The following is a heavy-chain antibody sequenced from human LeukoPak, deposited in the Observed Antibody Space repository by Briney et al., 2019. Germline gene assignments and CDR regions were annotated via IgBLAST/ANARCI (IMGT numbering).Heavy chain of an antibody. Sequence: PGGSLRLSWAASGFTFSSHAMSWVRQPPGKGVEWGSSITGSSASTYYADSVKGRFTISRDHSKNTLYLQMNSLKAEDMAVYFCAKLDYYDTHWGQGTLVTVSS. CDR2: ITGSSAST. J-gene: IGHJ4*02. CDR3: AKLDYYDTH. CDR1: GFTFSSHA. V-gene: IGHV3-23*01. D-gene: IGHD3-22*01.